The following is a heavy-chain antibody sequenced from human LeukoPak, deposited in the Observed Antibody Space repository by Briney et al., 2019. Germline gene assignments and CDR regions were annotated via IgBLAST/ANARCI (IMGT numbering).Heavy chain of an antibody. Sequence: GGSLRLSCAASGFTFSSYAMSWVRQAPGKGLEWVSAISGSGGSTYYADSVKGRFTISRDNSKNTLYLQMNSLRAEDTAVYYCAKDRRNRGYSYGGIDYWGQGTLVTVSS. CDR2: ISGSGGST. D-gene: IGHD5-18*01. CDR3: AKDRRNRGYSYGGIDY. CDR1: GFTFSSYA. J-gene: IGHJ4*02. V-gene: IGHV3-23*01.